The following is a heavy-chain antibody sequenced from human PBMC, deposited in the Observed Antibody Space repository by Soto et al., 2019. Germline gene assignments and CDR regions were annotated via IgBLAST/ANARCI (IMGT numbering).Heavy chain of an antibody. Sequence: SETLSLTCTVSGDSVSCGIYYWIRQVPGKGLEWIGYVYYSGATHYTPSLRARATISRDTSKNQFSLRLISVTAADTALYYCARDKDLQPAVWGFWGQGIQVTVSS. D-gene: IGHD3-16*01. J-gene: IGHJ4*02. CDR3: ARDKDLQPAVWGF. CDR1: GDSVSCGIYY. V-gene: IGHV4-31*03. CDR2: VYYSGAT.